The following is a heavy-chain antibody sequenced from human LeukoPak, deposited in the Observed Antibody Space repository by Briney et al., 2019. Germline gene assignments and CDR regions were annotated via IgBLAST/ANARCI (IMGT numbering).Heavy chain of an antibody. V-gene: IGHV4-39*01. CDR3: ARRSAGNHRNLNFDF. D-gene: IGHD6-13*01. J-gene: IGHJ4*02. CDR2: IYYSGST. Sequence: PSETLSLTCTVSGGSISSGSYHWGWIRQPPGKGLEWIGNIYYSGSTYYNPSLKSRVTISVDTSKNQFSLKLSSVTAADTAVYYCARRSAGNHRNLNFDFWGQGTLVTVSS. CDR1: GGSISSGSYH.